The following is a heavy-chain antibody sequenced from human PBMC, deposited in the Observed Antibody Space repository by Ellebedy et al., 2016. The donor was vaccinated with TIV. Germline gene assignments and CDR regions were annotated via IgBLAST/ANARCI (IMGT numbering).Heavy chain of an antibody. CDR3: SRGWSTPDS. D-gene: IGHD2-15*01. CDR2: IRSTGSDK. J-gene: IGHJ4*02. V-gene: IGHV3-21*06. CDR1: GFTFSNYN. Sequence: GESLKISCVASGFTFSNYNMNWVRQSPGKGLEWVSSIRSTGSDKYYAESVKGRFTISRDNAQDTVFLQMNSLRAEDTAVYFCSRGWSTPDSWGQGTLVIVSS.